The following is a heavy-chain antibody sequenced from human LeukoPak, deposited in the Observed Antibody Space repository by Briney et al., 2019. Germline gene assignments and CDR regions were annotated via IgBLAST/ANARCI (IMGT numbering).Heavy chain of an antibody. Sequence: PGGSLRLSCAASGFSFSAYGVHWVRQAPGKGLEWVAVIWYDGSSKDYADSVKGRFTFSRDNFKNTLYLQMNSLTVEDTAVYYCARSQSSSLIDYWGQGTLVIVSS. CDR3: ARSQSSSLIDY. CDR1: GFSFSAYG. V-gene: IGHV3-33*01. J-gene: IGHJ4*02. D-gene: IGHD6-13*01. CDR2: IWYDGSSK.